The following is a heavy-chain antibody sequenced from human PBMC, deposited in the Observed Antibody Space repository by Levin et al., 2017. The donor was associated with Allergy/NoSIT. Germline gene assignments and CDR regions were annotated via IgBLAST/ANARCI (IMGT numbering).Heavy chain of an antibody. V-gene: IGHV4-28*05. CDR3: ARMARSHHFDN. CDR2: IFHTGAI. J-gene: IGHJ4*02. Sequence: SETLSLTCAVSGSSISDFFWWGWIRQPPGKGLEWIGYIFHTGAIQYNPSLKSRATLSVDSSKNQIFLSLSSLTAVDTAVYYCARMARSHHFDNWGQGTLVAVS. CDR1: GSSISDFFW.